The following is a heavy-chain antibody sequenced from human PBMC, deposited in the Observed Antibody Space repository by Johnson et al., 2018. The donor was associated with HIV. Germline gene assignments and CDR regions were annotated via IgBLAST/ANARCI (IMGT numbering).Heavy chain of an antibody. CDR1: GFTFSSYA. V-gene: IGHV3-30-3*02. CDR3: ANSYGSSSGNNDYAFEI. Sequence: QMLLVESGGGVVQPGRSLRLSCAASGFTFSSYAMHWVRQAPGKGLEWVAVISYDGSNKYYADSVKGRFTISRDNSKNTLYLQMNSLRTEDTAVYYCANSYGSSSGNNDYAFEIWGQGTMVTVSS. J-gene: IGHJ3*02. D-gene: IGHD6-6*01. CDR2: ISYDGSNK.